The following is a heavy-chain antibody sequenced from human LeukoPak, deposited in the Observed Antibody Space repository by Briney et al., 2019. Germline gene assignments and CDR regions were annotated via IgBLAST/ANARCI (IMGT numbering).Heavy chain of an antibody. CDR1: GDSVSSNSAA. Sequence: SQTLSLTCAISGDSVSSNSAAWNWVRQSPSRGLGWLGRTYYRSKWYNDYAVSVKSRITINPDTSKNQFSLQLNSVTPEDTAVYYCARDRRYSGYDGTNWFDPWGQGTLVTVSS. V-gene: IGHV6-1*01. CDR3: ARDRRYSGYDGTNWFDP. D-gene: IGHD5-12*01. J-gene: IGHJ5*02. CDR2: TYYRSKWYN.